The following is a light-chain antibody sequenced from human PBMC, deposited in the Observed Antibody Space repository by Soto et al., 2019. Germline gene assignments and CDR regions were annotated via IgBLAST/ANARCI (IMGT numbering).Light chain of an antibody. V-gene: IGKV1-27*01. Sequence: DIQMTQSPSSLSASVGDRVTITCRASQGISNYLAWYQQKPGKVPKLLIYTASTLKSGVPSRFSGSGSGTDFTLTISSLQAEDVATYYCQKYNRAPYTFGQGTKLEIK. CDR1: QGISNY. CDR3: QKYNRAPYT. CDR2: TAS. J-gene: IGKJ2*01.